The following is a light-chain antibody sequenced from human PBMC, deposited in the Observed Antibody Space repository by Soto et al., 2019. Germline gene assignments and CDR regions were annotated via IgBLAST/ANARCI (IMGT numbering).Light chain of an antibody. CDR1: QNLSRN. CDR2: GAS. CDR3: QPYDNWPHT. J-gene: IGKJ2*01. Sequence: EMMMTQSPATLSVSPGERATLSCRASQNLSRNLAWYQQQPGQAPRLLIYGASSRATGIPARFSGSRSGTVFTLTIRGLQSEDFAVFYCQPYDNWPHTFGHGTQLHIK. V-gene: IGKV3-15*01.